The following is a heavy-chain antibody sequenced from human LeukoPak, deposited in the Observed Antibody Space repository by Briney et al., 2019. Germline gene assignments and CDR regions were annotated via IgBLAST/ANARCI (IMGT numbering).Heavy chain of an antibody. Sequence: GGSLRLSCAASGFTFSSYAMSWVRLATGEGLEWVANINQDESEKYYVDSVKGRFTISRDNARNSLYLQMNSPRAEDTAVYFCVRAAGALNFWGQGTLVTVSS. CDR1: GFTFSSYA. V-gene: IGHV3-7*04. D-gene: IGHD6-19*01. J-gene: IGHJ4*02. CDR2: INQDESEK. CDR3: VRAAGALNF.